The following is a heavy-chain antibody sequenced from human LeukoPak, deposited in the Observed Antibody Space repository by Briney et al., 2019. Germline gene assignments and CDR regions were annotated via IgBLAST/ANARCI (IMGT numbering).Heavy chain of an antibody. CDR3: ARDYYYDKVLDY. CDR2: ISGSGGTT. D-gene: IGHD3-22*01. J-gene: IGHJ4*02. V-gene: IGHV3-23*01. Sequence: PGGSLRLSCAASGFSFSSYPMTWVRQAPGKGLEWVSYISGSGGTTDYADSVKGRFTISRDHSKNTLYLQLNSLRAEDTAVYYCARDYYYDKVLDYWGQGTLVTVSS. CDR1: GFSFSSYP.